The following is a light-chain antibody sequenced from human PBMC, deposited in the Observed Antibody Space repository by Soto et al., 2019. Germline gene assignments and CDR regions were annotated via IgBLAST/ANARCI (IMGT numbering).Light chain of an antibody. CDR1: QSVSSY. Sequence: EIVLTQSPGSLSLSPGEGATLCCRAMQSVSSYLAWYQQKPGQAPRLLIYGASTRATDIPARFSGSGSGTEFTLSISSLQSEDFAVYYCQQYSVWPPVLTFGGGTKVDI. V-gene: IGKV3-15*01. CDR2: GAS. CDR3: QQYSVWPPVLT. J-gene: IGKJ4*01.